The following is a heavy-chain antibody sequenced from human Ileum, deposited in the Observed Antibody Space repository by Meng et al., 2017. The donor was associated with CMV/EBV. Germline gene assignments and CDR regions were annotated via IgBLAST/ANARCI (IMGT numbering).Heavy chain of an antibody. CDR1: GFTLSNDW. V-gene: IGHV3-7*01. Sequence: GGSLRLSCAASGFTLSNDWMSWVRQAPGKGLDGVANIKQDVSQIYDVGSVKGRFTLSRDNAKNSVYPQMHSMRAEDTAVYYCARMYCSSTTCYTDAFDIWGQGTMVTVSS. J-gene: IGHJ3*02. CDR2: IKQDVSQI. CDR3: ARMYCSSTTCYTDAFDI. D-gene: IGHD2-2*02.